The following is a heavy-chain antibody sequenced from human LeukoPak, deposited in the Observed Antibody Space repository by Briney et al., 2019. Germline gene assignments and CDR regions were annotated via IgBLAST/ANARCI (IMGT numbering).Heavy chain of an antibody. CDR3: AKGPKLGDGFHCDS. V-gene: IGHV3-23*01. Sequence: PGGFLRLSCAASGFTFDNFALSWVRQAPGKGLEWVSAISGNGGDTYYADSVKGRFTVSRDISRSTLYLQMNSLRVEDTAVYYCAKGPKLGDGFHCDSWGQGTLVTVSS. CDR2: ISGNGGDT. CDR1: GFTFDNFA. D-gene: IGHD5-24*01. J-gene: IGHJ4*02.